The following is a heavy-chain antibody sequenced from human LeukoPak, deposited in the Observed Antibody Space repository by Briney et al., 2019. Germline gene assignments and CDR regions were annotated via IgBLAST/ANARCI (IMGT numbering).Heavy chain of an antibody. J-gene: IGHJ4*02. D-gene: IGHD3-10*01. CDR1: GYTFTSYD. V-gene: IGHV1-8*01. Sequence: ASVKVSCKASGYTFTSYDINWVRQATGQGLEWMGWMNPNSGNTGYAQKFQGRVTMTRNTSISTAYMELSSLRSEDMAVYYCARENRVMVRGVISASSGDYWGQGTLVTVSS. CDR3: ARENRVMVRGVISASSGDY. CDR2: MNPNSGNT.